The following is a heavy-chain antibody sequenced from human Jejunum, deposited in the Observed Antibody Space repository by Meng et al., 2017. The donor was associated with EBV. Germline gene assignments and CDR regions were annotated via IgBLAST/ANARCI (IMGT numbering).Heavy chain of an antibody. V-gene: IGHV1-69*06. D-gene: IGHD3-22*01. CDR3: ARDQGRDYDSSTYYTH. Sequence: QEEVVQYGAVVKNPGASVKVSCKASGGTFSSDVINWVRQAPGQGLEWMGGIIPIFGRTNYALEFQDRVTITADKFTSTVYMEMSSLKSEDTAVYYCARDQGRDYDSSTYYTHWGRGTLVTVSS. CDR2: IIPIFGRT. J-gene: IGHJ4*02. CDR1: GGTFSSDV.